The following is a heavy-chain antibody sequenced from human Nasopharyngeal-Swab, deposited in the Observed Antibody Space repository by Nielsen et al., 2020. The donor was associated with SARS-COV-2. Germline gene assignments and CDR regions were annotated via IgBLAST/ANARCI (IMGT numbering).Heavy chain of an antibody. CDR1: GFTFGDYA. D-gene: IGHD2-2*01. Sequence: GESLKISCTASGFTFGDYAMSWFRQAPGKGLEWVGFIRSKAYGGTTEYAASVKGRFTISRDDSKSIAYLQMNSLKTEDTAVYYCTRETQVRYCSSTSCSPFDYWGQGTLVTVSS. V-gene: IGHV3-49*03. CDR3: TRETQVRYCSSTSCSPFDY. CDR2: IRSKAYGGTT. J-gene: IGHJ4*02.